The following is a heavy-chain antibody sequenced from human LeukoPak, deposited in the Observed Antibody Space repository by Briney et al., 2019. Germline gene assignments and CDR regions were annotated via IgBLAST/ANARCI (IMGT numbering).Heavy chain of an antibody. V-gene: IGHV3-21*01. J-gene: IGHJ5*02. CDR1: GFTFSSYS. CDR2: ISSSSSYI. D-gene: IGHD1-26*01. Sequence: GGSLRLSCVASGFTFSSYSMNWVRQAPGKGLEWVSSISSSSSYIYYADSVKGRFTISRGNAKNSLYLQMNSLRAEDTAVYYCARDNAVGATTNWFDPWGQGTLVTVSS. CDR3: ARDNAVGATTNWFDP.